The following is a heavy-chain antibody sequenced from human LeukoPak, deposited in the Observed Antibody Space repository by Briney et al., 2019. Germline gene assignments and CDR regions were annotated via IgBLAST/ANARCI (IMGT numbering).Heavy chain of an antibody. CDR2: TYYSGST. J-gene: IGHJ4*02. CDR3: ARTTMTTVVYDY. D-gene: IGHD4-23*01. CDR1: GGSISSGDYY. V-gene: IGHV4-30-4*08. Sequence: SQTLSLTCTVSGGSISSGDYYWSWIRQPPGKGLEWIGYTYYSGSTYYNPSLKSRVTISVDTSKNQFSLKLSSVTAADTAVYYCARTTMTTVVYDYWGQGTLVTVSS.